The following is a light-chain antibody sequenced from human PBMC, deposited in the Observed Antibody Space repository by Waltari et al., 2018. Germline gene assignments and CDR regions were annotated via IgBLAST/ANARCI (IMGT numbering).Light chain of an antibody. V-gene: IGLV1-44*01. CDR2: TNT. CDR1: SSTIGRKP. J-gene: IGLJ3*02. CDR3: ATWDDNLNGPV. Sequence: QSVLTQSPSASGTPGQRVTISCSGSSSTIGRKPVSWYQQIPGTAPKLLIYTNTQRPLGVPDRFSGSKSGTTASLAISGLQSEDEADYYCATWDDNLNGPVFGGGT.